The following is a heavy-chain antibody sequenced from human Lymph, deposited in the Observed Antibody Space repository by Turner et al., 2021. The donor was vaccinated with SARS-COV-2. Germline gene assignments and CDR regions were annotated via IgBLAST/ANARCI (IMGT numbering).Heavy chain of an antibody. CDR3: ARDRDSSGWVDY. Sequence: QVQLVESGGGVVQPGQSLRLSCAASASTFSSYAMHWVRQAPGKGLEGVAFISYDESDKYYADSVKGRFTFSRDNSKNTLYLRMNSLRAEDTAVYNCARDRDSSGWVDYWGQGTLVTVSS. V-gene: IGHV3-30*04. CDR2: ISYDESDK. D-gene: IGHD3-22*01. J-gene: IGHJ4*02. CDR1: ASTFSSYA.